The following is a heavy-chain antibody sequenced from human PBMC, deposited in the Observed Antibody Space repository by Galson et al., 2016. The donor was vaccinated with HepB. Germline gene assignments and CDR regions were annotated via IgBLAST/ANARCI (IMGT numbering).Heavy chain of an antibody. J-gene: IGHJ6*03. CDR2: ISRDGDM. V-gene: IGHV3-69-1*01. CDR3: ARQGWVLYTTFGHYNYYMDV. D-gene: IGHD3-3*01. CDR1: GFSFSDFN. Sequence: SLRLSCAASGFSFSDFNMNWVRQVPGKGLEWVSSISRDGDMSYSDSLKGRFIVSRDDADNSLYLHIRRLRAEDTAVYYCARQGWVLYTTFGHYNYYMDVWGNGTTVTVSS.